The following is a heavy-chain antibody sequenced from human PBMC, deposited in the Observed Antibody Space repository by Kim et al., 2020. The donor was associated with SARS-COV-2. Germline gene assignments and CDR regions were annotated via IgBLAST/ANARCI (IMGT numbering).Heavy chain of an antibody. V-gene: IGHV3-15*01. Sequence: GGSLRLSCAASGFTFSNAWMSWVRQAPGKGLEWVGRIKSKTDGGTTDYAAPVKGRFTISRDDSKNTLYLQMNSLKTEDTAVYYCTTDFPPYYYYYYGMDVWGQGTTVTVSS. J-gene: IGHJ6*02. CDR1: GFTFSNAW. CDR2: IKSKTDGGTT. CDR3: TTDFPPYYYYYYGMDV.